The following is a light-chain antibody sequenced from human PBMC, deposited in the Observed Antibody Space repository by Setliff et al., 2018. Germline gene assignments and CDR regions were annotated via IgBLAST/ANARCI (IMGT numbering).Light chain of an antibody. Sequence: QSALTQPASVSGSPGQSITISCTGTSSDVGSYNLVSWYQQHPGKAPKLMLYEVSKRPSGVSNRFSASKSGNTASLTISGLQADDEADYYCCSYAGSGTLFGGGTKVTVL. CDR2: EVS. CDR1: SSDVGSYNL. V-gene: IGLV2-23*02. J-gene: IGLJ2*01. CDR3: CSYAGSGTL.